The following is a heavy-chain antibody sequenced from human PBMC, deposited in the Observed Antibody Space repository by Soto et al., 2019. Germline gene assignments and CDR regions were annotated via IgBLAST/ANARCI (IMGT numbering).Heavy chain of an antibody. CDR3: ARDRAPHYYDSSGYFDY. CDR2: ISSSSSTI. Sequence: GGSLRLSCAASGFTFSSYSMNWVRQAPGKGLEWVSYISSSSSTIYYADSVKGRFTISRDNAKNSLYLQMNSLRDEDTAVYYCARDRAPHYYDSSGYFDYWGQGTLVTV. CDR1: GFTFSSYS. D-gene: IGHD3-22*01. V-gene: IGHV3-48*02. J-gene: IGHJ4*02.